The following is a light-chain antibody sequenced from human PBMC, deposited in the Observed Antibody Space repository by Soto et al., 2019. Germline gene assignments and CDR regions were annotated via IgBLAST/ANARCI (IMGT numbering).Light chain of an antibody. CDR1: SSDVGGYNY. CDR2: EVS. J-gene: IGLJ1*01. CDR3: SSYAGSNNFNV. Sequence: SALTQPPSASGSPGQSVTISCTGTSSDVGGYNYVSWYQHHPGKAPKLMIYEVSERPSGVPNRFSGSKSGNTASLTVSGLQAEDEADYYCSSYAGSNNFNVFGTGTKVTVL. V-gene: IGLV2-8*01.